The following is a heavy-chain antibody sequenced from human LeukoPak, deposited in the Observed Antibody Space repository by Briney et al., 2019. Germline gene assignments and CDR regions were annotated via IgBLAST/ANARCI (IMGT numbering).Heavy chain of an antibody. Sequence: GSLRLSCAASGFTFSSYSMNWVRQAPGKGLEWIGRIYTSGSTNYNPSLKSRVTMSVDTSKNQFSLKLSSVTAADTAVYYCARIPYYDILTGYGPFDYWGQGTLVTVSS. J-gene: IGHJ4*02. CDR3: ARIPYYDILTGYGPFDY. CDR1: GFTFSSYS. V-gene: IGHV4-4*07. D-gene: IGHD3-9*01. CDR2: IYTSGST.